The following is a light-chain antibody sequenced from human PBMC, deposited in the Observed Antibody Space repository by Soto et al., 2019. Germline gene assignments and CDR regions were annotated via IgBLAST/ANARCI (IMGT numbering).Light chain of an antibody. CDR1: QGISDS. V-gene: IGKV1-17*03. CDR3: QQYETFSGT. Sequence: DIQMTQSPSAMSASVGDRVTITCRASQGISDSLAWFQQKPGEAPKLLIYDASALPRGVPSRFSGSGSGTKFTLTIASLQPDDFATYYCQQYETFSGTFGPGTKVDIK. J-gene: IGKJ1*01. CDR2: DAS.